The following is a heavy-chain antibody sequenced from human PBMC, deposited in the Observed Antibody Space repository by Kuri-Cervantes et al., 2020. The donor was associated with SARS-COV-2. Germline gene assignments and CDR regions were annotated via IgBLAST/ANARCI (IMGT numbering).Heavy chain of an antibody. J-gene: IGHJ5*02. CDR1: GFTFSSYS. D-gene: IGHD4-23*01. V-gene: IGHV3-48*04. CDR3: APPVGGNSVPST. CDR2: ISSSGSTI. Sequence: GGSLRLSCAASGFTFSSYSMNWVRQAPGKGLEWVSYISSSGSTIYYADSVKGRFTISRDNAKSSLYLQMNSLRAEDTAVYYCAPPVGGNSVPSTWGQGTLVTVSS.